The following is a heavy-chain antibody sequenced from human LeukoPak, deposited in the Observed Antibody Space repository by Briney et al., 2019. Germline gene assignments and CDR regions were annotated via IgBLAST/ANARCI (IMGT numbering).Heavy chain of an antibody. V-gene: IGHV1-2*02. CDR2: INPNSGGT. J-gene: IGHJ4*02. Sequence: GASVKVSCKASGYTFTGYYMHWVRQAPGQGLEWMGWINPNSGGTNYAQKFQGRVTMTRDTSISTAYMELSRLRSDDTAVYYCARDRIENSPGIAAAGTPGYWGQGTLVTVSS. CDR3: ARDRIENSPGIAAAGTPGY. D-gene: IGHD6-13*01. CDR1: GYTFTGYY.